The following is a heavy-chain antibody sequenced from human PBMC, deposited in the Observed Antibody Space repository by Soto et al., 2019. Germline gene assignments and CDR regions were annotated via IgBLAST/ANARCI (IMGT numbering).Heavy chain of an antibody. CDR2: IYYIGNT. CDR1: NGSISSRSSY. J-gene: IGHJ4*02. CDR3: GGQDYGAKGYYFEN. Sequence: QLQLQESGSGLVKPSETLSLTCIVSNGSISSRSSYWGWIRQTPGKGLEWIGSIYYIGNTYYNPSLKHRVTLSIDTSKTQFSLKMNSVTAADTAVYFCGGQDYGAKGYYFENWGQGALVTVSS. D-gene: IGHD4-17*01. V-gene: IGHV4-39*01.